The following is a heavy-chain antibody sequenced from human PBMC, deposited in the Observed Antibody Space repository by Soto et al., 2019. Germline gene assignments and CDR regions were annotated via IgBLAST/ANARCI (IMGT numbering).Heavy chain of an antibody. V-gene: IGHV1-18*01. CDR3: ARGSDAISSPLWFDP. CDR2: ISAYNGNT. CDR1: GYTFTSYG. Sequence: GASVKVSCKASGYTFTSYGISWVRQAPGQGLEWMGWISAYNGNTNYAQKLQGRVTMTTDTSTSTAYMELRSLRSDDTAVYYCARGSDAISSPLWFDPWGQGTLVTVSS. J-gene: IGHJ5*02. D-gene: IGHD2-21*01.